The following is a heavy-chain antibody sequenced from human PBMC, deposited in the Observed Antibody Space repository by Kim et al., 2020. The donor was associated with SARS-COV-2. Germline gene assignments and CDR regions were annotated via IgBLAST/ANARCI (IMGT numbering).Heavy chain of an antibody. D-gene: IGHD6-19*01. CDR1: GFTLSTYA. Sequence: GGSLRLSCAASGFTLSTYAMSWVRLAPGKGLEWVSTITSGAGTYYIDSVKGRFTISRDNSKNTLYLQMNSLRAEDTAVYYCAKKPLTWASAFDSWGQGALVTVSS. CDR3: AKKPLTWASAFDS. J-gene: IGHJ4*02. V-gene: IGHV3-23*01. CDR2: ITSGAGT.